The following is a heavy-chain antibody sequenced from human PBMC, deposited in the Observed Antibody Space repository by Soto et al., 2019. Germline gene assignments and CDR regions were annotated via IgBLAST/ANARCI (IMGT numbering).Heavy chain of an antibody. CDR1: GVSITDYS. Sequence: SETLSLTCTVSGVSITDYSLVWIRQPAGKGLEWIGRIFSSGSTNYNPSLKDRITMSVDTSKNQFSLKLNAATATDTAVYFCARDQGLVLNADNWLDVWGQGILVTVSS. D-gene: IGHD3-16*01. J-gene: IGHJ5*02. CDR3: ARDQGLVLNADNWLDV. V-gene: IGHV4-4*07. CDR2: IFSSGST.